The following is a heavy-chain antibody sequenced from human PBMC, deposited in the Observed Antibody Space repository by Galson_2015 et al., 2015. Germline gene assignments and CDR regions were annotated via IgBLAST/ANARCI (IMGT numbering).Heavy chain of an antibody. V-gene: IGHV4-4*02. D-gene: IGHD3-22*01. J-gene: IGHJ2*01. CDR2: IYHSRST. CDR1: GGSISSRNW. CDR3: ARDPAGYYDSSGYPGKYFDL. Sequence: ETLSLTCAVSGGSISSRNWWSWVRQPPGKGLEWIGEIYHSRSTNYNPSLKSRVTISVDKSKNQFSLKLSPVTAADTAVYYCARDPAGYYDSSGYPGKYFDLWGRGTLVTVSS.